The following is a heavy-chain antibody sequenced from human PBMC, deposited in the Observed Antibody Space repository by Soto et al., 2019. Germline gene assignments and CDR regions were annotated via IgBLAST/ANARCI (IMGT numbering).Heavy chain of an antibody. D-gene: IGHD3-16*01. V-gene: IGHV4-31*03. CDR1: GGSITSGGYY. CDR2: ISHSGST. CDR3: ARVNSGLNDDYPYYLDN. Sequence: TSETLSLTCTVSGGSITSGGYYWSWIRQRPGKGLEWIAYISHSGSTYYKPSLKSRLTISVDTSNNQFSLKVNSVTAADTAVYYCARVNSGLNDDYPYYLDNWGQGTLVTVSS. J-gene: IGHJ4*02.